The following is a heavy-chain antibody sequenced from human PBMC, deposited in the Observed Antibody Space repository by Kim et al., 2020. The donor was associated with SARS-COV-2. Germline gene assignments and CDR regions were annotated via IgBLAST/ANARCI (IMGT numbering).Heavy chain of an antibody. J-gene: IGHJ6*02. Sequence: GGSLRLSCAASGFTFSSYAMSWVRQAPGKGLEWVSAISGSGGSTYYADSVKGRFTISRDNSKNTLYLQMNSLRAEDTAVYYCAKARGNWNYVEGYYYYYGMDVWGQGTTVTVSS. CDR1: GFTFSSYA. CDR2: ISGSGGST. D-gene: IGHD1-7*01. CDR3: AKARGNWNYVEGYYYYYGMDV. V-gene: IGHV3-23*01.